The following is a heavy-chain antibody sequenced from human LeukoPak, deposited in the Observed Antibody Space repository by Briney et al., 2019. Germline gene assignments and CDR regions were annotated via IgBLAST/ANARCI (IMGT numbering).Heavy chain of an antibody. Sequence: GESLKISCAASGFTFSSYGMHWVRQAPGKGLEWVAFIRYHGRDKYYGDSVKGRFTISRDNSRNTLYLQMDSLRGEDTAVYYCANSPYGDWSFDFWGQGTLVTVSS. J-gene: IGHJ4*02. CDR1: GFTFSSYG. CDR3: ANSPYGDWSFDF. V-gene: IGHV3-30*02. CDR2: IRYHGRDK. D-gene: IGHD4-17*01.